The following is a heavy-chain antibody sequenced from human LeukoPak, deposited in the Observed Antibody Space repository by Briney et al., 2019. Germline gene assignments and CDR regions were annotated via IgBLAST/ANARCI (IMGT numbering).Heavy chain of an antibody. V-gene: IGHV3-30*02. CDR3: AREYYDILTGYYKPNWFDP. CDR1: GFTFSSYG. J-gene: IGHJ5*02. CDR2: IRYDGSNK. Sequence: PGGSLRLSCAASGFTFSSYGMHWVRQAPGKGLEWVAFIRYDGSNKYYADSVKGRFTISRDNSKNTLYLQMNSLRAEDTAVYYCAREYYDILTGYYKPNWFDPWGQGTLVTVSS. D-gene: IGHD3-9*01.